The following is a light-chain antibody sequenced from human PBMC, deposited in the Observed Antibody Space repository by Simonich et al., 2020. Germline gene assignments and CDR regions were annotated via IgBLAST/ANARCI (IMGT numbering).Light chain of an antibody. CDR3: QQRSNWPPIT. CDR2: DAS. CDR1: QSVSSY. Sequence: EIVLTQSPATLSLSPGERATLSCRASQSVSSYLAWYPQKPGQAPRLLIYDASNWATGIPARFSGSGSGTDFTLTISSLEPEDFAVYYCQQRSNWPPITFGQGTRLEIK. J-gene: IGKJ5*01. V-gene: IGKV3-11*01.